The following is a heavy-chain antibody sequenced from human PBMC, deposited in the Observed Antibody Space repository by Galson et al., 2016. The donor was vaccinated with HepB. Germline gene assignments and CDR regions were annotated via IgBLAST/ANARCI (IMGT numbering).Heavy chain of an antibody. V-gene: IGHV3-30-3*01. J-gene: IGHJ4*02. CDR1: GFTFSTPA. CDR3: AKDGGYTYALGY. CDR2: ISSGGSTQ. Sequence: SLRLSCAASGFTFSTPAVHWVRQAPGKGLEWVSVISSGGSTQFSADSVTGRFTISRDNSKDTLYLQMNSLRAEDTAVYYCAKDGGYTYALGYWGRGTLVTVSS. D-gene: IGHD5-18*01.